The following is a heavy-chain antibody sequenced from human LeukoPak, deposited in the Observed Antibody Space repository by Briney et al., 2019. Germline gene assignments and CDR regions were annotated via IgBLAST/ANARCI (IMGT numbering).Heavy chain of an antibody. CDR2: IYSGGST. Sequence: GGSLRLSCAASEFSVGSNYMTWVRQAPGKGLEWVSLIYSGGSTYYADSVKGRFTISRDNSKNTLYLQMNSLRAEDTAVYYCAGRNTMVRGVRRSYYFDYWGQGTLVTVSS. CDR3: AGRNTMVRGVRRSYYFDY. D-gene: IGHD3-10*01. CDR1: EFSVGSNY. J-gene: IGHJ4*02. V-gene: IGHV3-66*01.